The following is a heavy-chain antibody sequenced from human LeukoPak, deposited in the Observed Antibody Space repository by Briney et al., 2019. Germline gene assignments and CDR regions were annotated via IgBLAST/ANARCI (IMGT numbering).Heavy chain of an antibody. Sequence: ETLPLTCTVSGGSISRSNYYWAWIRQPPGKGLEWIGTIYYSGSTYYNPSLKSRVTISVDTSKNQFSLKLSSVTAADTAVYYCVRHGYSSGWYADYWGQGTLVTVSS. V-gene: IGHV4-39*01. CDR1: GGSISRSNYY. CDR2: IYYSGST. J-gene: IGHJ4*02. CDR3: VRHGYSSGWYADY. D-gene: IGHD6-19*01.